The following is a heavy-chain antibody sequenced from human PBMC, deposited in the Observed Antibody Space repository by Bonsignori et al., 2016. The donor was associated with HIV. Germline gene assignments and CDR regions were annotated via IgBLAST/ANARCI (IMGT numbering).Heavy chain of an antibody. D-gene: IGHD2-21*01. J-gene: IGHJ4*02. CDR2: INPSGGST. V-gene: IGHV1-46*01. Sequence: WVRQAPGQGLEWMGIINPSGGSTSYAQKFQGRVTMTRDTSTSTVYMDLSSLRSEDTAVYYCAREGVITAHLDYWGQGTLVTVSS. CDR3: AREGVITAHLDY.